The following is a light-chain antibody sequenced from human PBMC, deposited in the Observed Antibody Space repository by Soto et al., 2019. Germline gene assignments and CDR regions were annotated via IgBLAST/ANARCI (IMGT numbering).Light chain of an antibody. CDR3: MQSLQTPWT. CDR1: QSLLHTNGYNY. CDR2: LGS. Sequence: DIVMTQSPLSLPVTPGEPASISCRSSQSLLHTNGYNYMDWYLQKPGQSPQLLIYLGSNRASGVPDRFSGSGSGTDFTLQISRVEAEDAGIYYCMQSLQTPWTFGQGTKVEIK. V-gene: IGKV2-28*01. J-gene: IGKJ1*01.